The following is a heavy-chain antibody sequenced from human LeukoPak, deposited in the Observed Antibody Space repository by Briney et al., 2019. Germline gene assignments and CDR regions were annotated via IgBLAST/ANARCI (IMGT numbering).Heavy chain of an antibody. V-gene: IGHV4-59*01. Sequence: PSETLSLTCTVSGGSISSYYWSWIRQPPGKGLEWIGYIYYSGSTNYNPSLKSRVTISVDTSKNQFSLKLSSVTAADTAVYYCARGQVRRDGYGHLPRYWGQGTLVTVSS. CDR3: ARGQVRRDGYGHLPRY. D-gene: IGHD5-24*01. J-gene: IGHJ4*02. CDR2: IYYSGST. CDR1: GGSISSYY.